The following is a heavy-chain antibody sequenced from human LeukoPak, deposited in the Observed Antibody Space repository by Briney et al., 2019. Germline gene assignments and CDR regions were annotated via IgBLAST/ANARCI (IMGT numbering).Heavy chain of an antibody. J-gene: IGHJ4*02. V-gene: IGHV3-74*01. Sequence: GGSLRLSCAGSGYTFSRYWIHWVRQAPGKGLVWVSRINPDGGTTTYADSVKGRFTISRDNAKNTLYLRMNSLSGEDTAVYYCARDYSGYDDYWGQGTLVTVSS. CDR3: ARDYSGYDDY. CDR2: INPDGGTT. D-gene: IGHD3-22*01. CDR1: GYTFSRYW.